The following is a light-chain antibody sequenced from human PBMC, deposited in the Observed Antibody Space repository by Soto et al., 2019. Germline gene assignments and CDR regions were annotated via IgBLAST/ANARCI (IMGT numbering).Light chain of an antibody. V-gene: IGLV2-14*01. CDR1: SSDVGGYNY. CDR3: SSYTSSSDV. CDR2: DVS. Sequence: QSALTQPASVSGSPGQSITISCTGTSSDVGGYNYVSWYQQHPGKAPKLMIYDVSNRPSGVSNRFSGSKSGNTASLTISGLQAEDESDYSCSSYTSSSDVFGTGTKLTVL. J-gene: IGLJ1*01.